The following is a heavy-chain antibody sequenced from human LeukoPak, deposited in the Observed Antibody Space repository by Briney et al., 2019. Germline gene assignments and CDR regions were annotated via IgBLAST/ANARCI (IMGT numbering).Heavy chain of an antibody. CDR3: ARHAGTYYDFWSGHFNYFDP. V-gene: IGHV4-39*01. CDR1: GVSIYSTNYY. Sequence: SETLSLTCIVSGVSIYSTNYYWGWIRLPPGMGLEWIGTVSYSGNTYYNPSLKSRVAISADTSKKQTSLNLISLTAAGAAVYYCARHAGTYYDFWSGHFNYFDPWGQGTLVTVSS. D-gene: IGHD3-3*01. CDR2: VSYSGNT. J-gene: IGHJ5*02.